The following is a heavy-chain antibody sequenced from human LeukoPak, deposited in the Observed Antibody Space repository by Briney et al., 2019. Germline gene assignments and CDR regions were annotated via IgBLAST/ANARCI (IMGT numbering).Heavy chain of an antibody. CDR1: GFTFSSYG. CDR3: ASSLYYGSGSFYLHYMDV. J-gene: IGHJ6*03. D-gene: IGHD3-10*01. CDR2: IYSGGST. Sequence: GGSLRLSCAASGFTFSSYGMSWVRQAPGKGLEWVSVIYSGGSTYYADSVKGRFTISRDNSKNTLYLQMNSLRAEDTAVYYCASSLYYGSGSFYLHYMDVWGKGTTVTISS. V-gene: IGHV3-53*01.